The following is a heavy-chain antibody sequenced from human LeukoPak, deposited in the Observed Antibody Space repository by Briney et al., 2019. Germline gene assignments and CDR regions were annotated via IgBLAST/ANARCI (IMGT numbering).Heavy chain of an antibody. D-gene: IGHD3-10*01. CDR1: GFTFSSYE. J-gene: IGHJ4*02. V-gene: IGHV3-48*03. CDR3: AKIPRFYGSGSYYVDY. CDR2: ISSSGSTI. Sequence: GGSLRLSCAASGFTFSSYEMNWVRQAPGKGLEWVSYISSSGSTIYYADSVKGRFTISRDNSKNTLYLQMNSLRAEDTAVYYCAKIPRFYGSGSYYVDYWGQGTLVTVSS.